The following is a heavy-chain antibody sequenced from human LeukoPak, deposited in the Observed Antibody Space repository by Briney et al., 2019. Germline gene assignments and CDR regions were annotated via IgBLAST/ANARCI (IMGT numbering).Heavy chain of an antibody. CDR1: GCKFDDYA. J-gene: IGHJ4*02. CDR2: ISWNNGSI. Sequence: GRALTLSCAASGCKFDDYAMHWVRQAPGKGLEGVSGISWNNGSIGYAESVKGRFTISRDSVKRSLYLQMNSLRPEDTAFYYCEKDSEVLPAGEIDYWGQGTLVTVSS. CDR3: EKDSEVLPAGEIDY. D-gene: IGHD6-13*01. V-gene: IGHV3-9*01.